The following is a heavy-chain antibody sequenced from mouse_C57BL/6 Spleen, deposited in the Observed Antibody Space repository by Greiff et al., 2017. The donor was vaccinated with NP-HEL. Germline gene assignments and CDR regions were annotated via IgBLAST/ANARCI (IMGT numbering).Heavy chain of an antibody. D-gene: IGHD3-2*02. CDR2: IWGVGST. CDR3: ASSSGTPYAMDY. CDR1: GFSLTSYG. V-gene: IGHV2-6*01. Sequence: VMLVESGPGLVAPSQSLSITCTVSGFSLTSYGVDWVRQSPGTGLAWLGVIWGVGSTNYNSALKSRLSISKDNSKSQVFLKMNSLQTDDTAMYYCASSSGTPYAMDYWGQGTSVTVSS. J-gene: IGHJ4*01.